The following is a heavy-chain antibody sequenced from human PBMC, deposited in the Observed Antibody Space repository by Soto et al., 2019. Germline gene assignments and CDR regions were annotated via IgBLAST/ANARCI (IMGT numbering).Heavy chain of an antibody. D-gene: IGHD6-19*01. CDR2: INEDGSER. V-gene: IGHV3-7*04. Sequence: EVQLVESGGGLVQPGGSLRLSCTASKFTFSTYWMTWVRQAPGNGLEWVANINEDGSERHYVDSVKGRFTISRDNSKNSLYLQMDSLTAEDTAVYYCARDLEAVAGPPLTFDPWGQGTLVTVSS. CDR1: KFTFSTYW. CDR3: ARDLEAVAGPPLTFDP. J-gene: IGHJ5*02.